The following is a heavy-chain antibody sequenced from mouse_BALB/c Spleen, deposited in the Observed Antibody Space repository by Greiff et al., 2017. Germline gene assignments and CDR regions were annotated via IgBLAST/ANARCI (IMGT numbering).Heavy chain of an antibody. J-gene: IGHJ4*01. CDR2: INPSTGYT. CDR1: GYTFTSYW. CDR3: AREDPLPNRYYAMDY. Sequence: VQLQQSGAELAKPGASVKMSCKASGYTFTSYWMHWVKQRPGQGLEWIGYINPSTGYTEYNQKFKDKATLTADKSSSTAYMQLSSLTSEDSAVYYCAREDPLPNRYYAMDYWGQGTSVTVSS. D-gene: IGHD2-1*01. V-gene: IGHV1-7*01.